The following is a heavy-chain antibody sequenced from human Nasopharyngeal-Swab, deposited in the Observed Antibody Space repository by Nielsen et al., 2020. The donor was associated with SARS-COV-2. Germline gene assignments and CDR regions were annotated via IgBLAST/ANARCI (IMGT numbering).Heavy chain of an antibody. D-gene: IGHD3-10*01. CDR3: ARIILGSGSYYSLLGYYGMDV. CDR2: IDWDDDK. V-gene: IGHV2-70*11. J-gene: IGHJ6*02. Sequence: WIRQPPGKALEWLARIDWDDDKYYSTSLKTRLTISKDTSKNQVVLTMTNMAPVDTATYYCARIILGSGSYYSLLGYYGMDVWGQGTTVTVSS.